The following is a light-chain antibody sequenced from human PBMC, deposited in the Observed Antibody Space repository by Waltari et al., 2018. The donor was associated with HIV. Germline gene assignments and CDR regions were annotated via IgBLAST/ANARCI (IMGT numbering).Light chain of an antibody. CDR2: DAS. CDR1: QSVSSY. CDR3: QQRSNWPLT. V-gene: IGKV3-11*01. J-gene: IGKJ4*01. Sequence: EIVLTQSPATLSLSPGERATLSCRASQSVSSYLAWYQQKPGQAPRLLIYDASNRATGIPARFSGSGSGTDFTLTIISLEPEDFAVYDCQQRSNWPLTFGGGTKVEIK.